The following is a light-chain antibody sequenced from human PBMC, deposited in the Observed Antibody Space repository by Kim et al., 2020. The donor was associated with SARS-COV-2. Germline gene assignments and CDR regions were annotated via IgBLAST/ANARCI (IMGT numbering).Light chain of an antibody. J-gene: IGLJ1*01. Sequence: GQSITISCTGASSDVGSYTLVSWFQQHPGKAPKLMLYEVNKRPSGISNRFSGSNSGNTASLTISGLQAEDEADYYCCSYTNIGTYVFGTGTKVTVL. CDR1: SSDVGSYTL. V-gene: IGLV2-23*02. CDR2: EVN. CDR3: CSYTNIGTYV.